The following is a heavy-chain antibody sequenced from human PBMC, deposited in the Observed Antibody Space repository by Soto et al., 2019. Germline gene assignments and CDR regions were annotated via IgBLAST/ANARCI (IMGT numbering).Heavy chain of an antibody. J-gene: IGHJ4*02. V-gene: IGHV3-23*01. CDR2: ISASGGST. CDR3: AKGVPGIASTGSGYYFDY. D-gene: IGHD6-13*01. Sequence: GGSLRLSCAASGFTFSSYGMSWVRQAPGKGLEWVSAISASGGSTYYADSVKGRFTISRDNSKNTLYLQMHSLRAEDTAVYYCAKGVPGIASTGSGYYFDYWGQGTLVTVSS. CDR1: GFTFSSYG.